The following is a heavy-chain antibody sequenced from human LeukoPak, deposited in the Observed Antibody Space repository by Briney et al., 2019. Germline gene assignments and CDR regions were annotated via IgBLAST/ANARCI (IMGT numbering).Heavy chain of an antibody. D-gene: IGHD6-13*01. V-gene: IGHV4-4*07. CDR3: ARHSMLSSTYFGVSDI. CDR1: GDSISRYY. J-gene: IGHJ3*02. CDR2: IFTGGFI. Sequence: SGTLSLTCSVSGDSISRYYWNWIRQPAGRGLEWIGRIFTGGFINYNPSLSSRGAVSLDTSKNQVSLKLTSVTAADTAVYYGARHSMLSSTYFGVSDIWGQGTTVTVSS.